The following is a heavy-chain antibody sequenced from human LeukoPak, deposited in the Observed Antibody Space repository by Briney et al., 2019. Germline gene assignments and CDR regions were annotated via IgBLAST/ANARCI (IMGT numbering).Heavy chain of an antibody. V-gene: IGHV4-38-2*01. CDR1: GYSISSGYY. Sequence: PSETLSLTCAVSGYSISSGYYWGWIRQPPGKGLQWIASIYHSGSAYYNPSLRSRVTISVDTSENQFSLKLSSVTAADTAIYYCARLGPYSNYLGCYFDYWGQGTMVTVSS. CDR2: IYHSGSA. D-gene: IGHD4-11*01. CDR3: ARLGPYSNYLGCYFDY. J-gene: IGHJ4*02.